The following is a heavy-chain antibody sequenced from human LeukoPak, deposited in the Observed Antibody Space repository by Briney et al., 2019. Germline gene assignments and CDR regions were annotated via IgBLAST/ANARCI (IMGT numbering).Heavy chain of an antibody. J-gene: IGHJ4*02. D-gene: IGHD6-19*01. CDR3: AKGKYSSGWYGDY. CDR2: VSGSGVST. CDR1: GFTFSSYA. Sequence: GGSLRLSCAASGFTFSSYAMSRVRQAPGKGLEWVSGVSGSGVSTSYADSVKGRFIVSRENSKNTLYLQMNSLRAEDTAVYYCAKGKYSSGWYGDYWGQGTLVTVSS. V-gene: IGHV3-23*01.